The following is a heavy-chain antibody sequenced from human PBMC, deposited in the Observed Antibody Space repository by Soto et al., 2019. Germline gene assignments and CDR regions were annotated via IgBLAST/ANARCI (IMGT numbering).Heavy chain of an antibody. CDR2: IIPIFGTA. Sequence: SVKVSCKASGGTFSSYAISWVRQAPGQGLEWMGGIIPIFGTANYAQKFQGRVTITADESTSTAYMELSSLRSEDTAVYYCARESYCSGGSCYSEIDAFDIWGQGTMVTI. CDR3: ARESYCSGGSCYSEIDAFDI. V-gene: IGHV1-69*13. CDR1: GGTFSSYA. D-gene: IGHD2-15*01. J-gene: IGHJ3*02.